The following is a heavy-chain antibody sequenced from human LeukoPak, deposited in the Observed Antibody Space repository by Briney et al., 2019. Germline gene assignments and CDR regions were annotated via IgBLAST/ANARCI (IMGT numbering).Heavy chain of an antibody. V-gene: IGHV4-34*01. D-gene: IGHD3-22*01. CDR3: AGANSSGLVDY. CDR2: INHSGST. Sequence: SETLSLTCAVYGGSFSGYYWSWIRQPPGKGLEWIGEINHSGSTNYNPSLKSRVTISVDTSKNQFSLKLSSVTAADTAVYYCAGANSSGLVDYWGQGTLVTVSS. J-gene: IGHJ4*02. CDR1: GGSFSGYY.